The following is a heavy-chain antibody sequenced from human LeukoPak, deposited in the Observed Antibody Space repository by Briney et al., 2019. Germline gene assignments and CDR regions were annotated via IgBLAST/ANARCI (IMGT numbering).Heavy chain of an antibody. CDR1: GGSISSGSYY. J-gene: IGHJ3*02. D-gene: IGHD6-19*01. CDR2: TCNSGSP. V-gene: IGHV4-61*02. CDR3: ARRLQKPYSSGWYVRNRAIMGDNDAFDI. Sequence: PSETLSLTCTVSGGSISSGSYYWSWIRQPAGKGLEWIGRTCNSGSPNYNPSLKSRVTMSVDTSKNQFSLKLSSVTAADTAVYYCARRLQKPYSSGWYVRNRAIMGDNDAFDIWGQGTMVTVSS.